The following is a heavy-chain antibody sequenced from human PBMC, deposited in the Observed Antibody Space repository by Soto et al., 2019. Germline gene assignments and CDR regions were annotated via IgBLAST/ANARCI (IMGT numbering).Heavy chain of an antibody. J-gene: IGHJ6*03. Sequence: SETLSLTCTVSGGSISSYYWSWIRQPPGKGLEWIGYIYYSGSTNYNPSLKSRVTISVDTSKNQFSLKLSSVTAADTAVYYCARVDEKWFGESSYYMDVWGKGTTVTVSS. CDR2: IYYSGST. CDR3: ARVDEKWFGESSYYMDV. D-gene: IGHD3-10*01. CDR1: GGSISSYY. V-gene: IGHV4-59*01.